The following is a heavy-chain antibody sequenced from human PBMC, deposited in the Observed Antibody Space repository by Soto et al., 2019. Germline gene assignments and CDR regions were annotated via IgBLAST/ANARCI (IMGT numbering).Heavy chain of an antibody. J-gene: IGHJ2*01. V-gene: IGHV4-4*02. Sequence: QVQLQESGPGLVKPSGTLSLTCAVSGGSISSSNWWSWVRQPPGKGLEWIGEIYHSGSTNYNPSLMRRASIAVDKPKIQCSLKLSSVTAAATAVYYCALLPGTTGWYFDLWGRGTLVTVSS. D-gene: IGHD1-1*01. CDR3: ALLPGTTGWYFDL. CDR1: GGSISSSNW. CDR2: IYHSGST.